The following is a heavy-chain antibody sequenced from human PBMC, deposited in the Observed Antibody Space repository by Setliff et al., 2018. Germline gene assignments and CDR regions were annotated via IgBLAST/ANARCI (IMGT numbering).Heavy chain of an antibody. Sequence: HGEFLKISCKGSGYSFTSYWIGWVRQTPGKGLEWMGIIYPGDSDTRYSPSFQGQVTISADKSISTAYLQWSSLKASDTAMYYCASSSGSSSNDAFDIWGQGTTVTVSS. J-gene: IGHJ3*02. CDR1: GYSFTSYW. CDR2: IYPGDSDT. V-gene: IGHV5-51*01. D-gene: IGHD1-26*01. CDR3: ASSSGSSSNDAFDI.